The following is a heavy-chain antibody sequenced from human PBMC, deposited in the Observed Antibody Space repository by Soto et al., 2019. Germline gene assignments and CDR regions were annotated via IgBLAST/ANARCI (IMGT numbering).Heavy chain of an antibody. CDR1: GGSFSGYY. V-gene: IGHV4-34*01. CDR3: ARVVRMRSSPSAGYYYMDV. J-gene: IGHJ6*03. Sequence: SETLSLTCAVYGGSFSGYYWSWIRQTQGKGLEWIGEINHSGSTNYNPSLKSRVTISVDTSKNQFSLKLSSVTAADTAVYYCARVVRMRSSPSAGYYYMDVWGKGTTVTVSS. CDR2: INHSGST. D-gene: IGHD3-10*01.